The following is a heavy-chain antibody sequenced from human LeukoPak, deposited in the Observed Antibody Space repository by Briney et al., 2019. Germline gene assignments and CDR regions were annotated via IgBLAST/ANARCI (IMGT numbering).Heavy chain of an antibody. V-gene: IGHV4-59*08. J-gene: IGHJ6*02. CDR2: LYYMRGA. Sequence: SENLSLTCTVSGGSISGYYRSWSRQPPGKGVEWIGNLYYMRGAWYKSSLKSRVTTSVDTSRNEFSLKLSSVTAADTAVYYCARQARDPSPYYYYGMDVWGLGTTVTVSS. CDR3: ARQARDPSPYYYYGMDV. D-gene: IGHD3-10*01. CDR1: GGSISGYY.